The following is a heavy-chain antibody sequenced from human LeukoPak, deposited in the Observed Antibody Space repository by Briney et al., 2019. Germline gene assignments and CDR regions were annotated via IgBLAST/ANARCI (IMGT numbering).Heavy chain of an antibody. J-gene: IGHJ4*02. D-gene: IGHD3-22*01. V-gene: IGHV3-48*03. CDR3: ARDHFYDSSGYYFRNFDY. Sequence: VGSLRLSCAASGFTFSSYEMNWVRQAPGKGLEWVSYISSSGSTIYYADSVKGRFTISRDNAKNSLYLQMNSLRAEDTAVYYCARDHFYDSSGYYFRNFDYWGQGTLVTVSS. CDR2: ISSSGSTI. CDR1: GFTFSSYE.